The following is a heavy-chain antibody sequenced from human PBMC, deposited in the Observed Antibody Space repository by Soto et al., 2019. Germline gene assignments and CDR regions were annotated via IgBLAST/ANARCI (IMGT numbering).Heavy chain of an antibody. J-gene: IGHJ4*02. CDR2: ISYDGSTK. V-gene: IGHV3-30*04. CDR1: GFTFSRYA. Sequence: GGSLRLSCVVSGFTFSRYAMHWVRRAPGKGLEWVALISYDGSTKFYADSVEGRFTTSRDNAKNSLYLQMNSLRVEDTALYFCARDESAGTSTSNWGQGTLVTVSP. CDR3: ARDESAGTSTSN. D-gene: IGHD2-2*01.